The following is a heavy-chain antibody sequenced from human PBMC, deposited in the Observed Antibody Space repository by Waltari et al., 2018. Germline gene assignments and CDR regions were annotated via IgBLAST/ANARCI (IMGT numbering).Heavy chain of an antibody. Sequence: QLVQSVGGLVKPGESLRLSCVASGNSSKTLSSQWVGQAPGRVLWCLVYSSPTGNTIYYSASVQGRFAVSRDNSKNTLFLQMDNLSAEDTALYYCACSFGASFYKTFDIWGQGTMVTVSS. CDR1: GNSSKTLS. J-gene: IGHJ3*02. V-gene: IGHV3-48*01. CDR3: ACSFGASFYKTFDI. CDR2: SSPTGNTI. D-gene: IGHD3-10*01.